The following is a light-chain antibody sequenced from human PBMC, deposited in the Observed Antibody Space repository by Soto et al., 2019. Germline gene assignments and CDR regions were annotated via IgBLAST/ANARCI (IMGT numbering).Light chain of an antibody. J-gene: IGLJ1*01. CDR1: SSNIGSNT. Sequence: QSVLTQPPSASGTPGQRVTISCSGSSSNIGSNTVNWYQQLPGTAPKLLIYSNNQRPSGVPDRFSGSKSGTSASLAISGRQSDDEADYYCAAWDDSMNGPSVFGTGTKLTVL. CDR3: AAWDDSMNGPSV. V-gene: IGLV1-44*01. CDR2: SNN.